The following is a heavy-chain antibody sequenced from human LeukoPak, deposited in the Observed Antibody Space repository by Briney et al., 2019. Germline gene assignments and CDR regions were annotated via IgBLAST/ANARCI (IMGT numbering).Heavy chain of an antibody. CDR3: ARICSSTDCLIPD. V-gene: IGHV3-74*01. D-gene: IGHD2-2*01. J-gene: IGHJ4*02. CDR1: GFTFNRCW. Sequence: GGSLRLSCVVSGFTFNRCWMNWVRQAPGKGLVWISRINSDASDTNYADFVKGRFTISRDNAKNTVYLQINSLRDEDTAVYYCARICSSTDCLIPDWGQGTLVTVSS. CDR2: INSDASDT.